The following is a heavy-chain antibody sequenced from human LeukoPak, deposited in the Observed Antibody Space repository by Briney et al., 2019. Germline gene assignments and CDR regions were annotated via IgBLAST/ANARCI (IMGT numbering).Heavy chain of an antibody. V-gene: IGHV4-59*01. D-gene: IGHD3-10*01. Sequence: PSETLSLTCTVSGDSISSYYWSWIRQPPGKGLEWIGYIYYSGSTNYNPSLKSRVTISVDTSKNQFSLKLTSVTAADTAVYYCARDPYGSGSEYDYWGQGTLVTVSS. CDR3: ARDPYGSGSEYDY. CDR2: IYYSGST. J-gene: IGHJ4*02. CDR1: GDSISSYY.